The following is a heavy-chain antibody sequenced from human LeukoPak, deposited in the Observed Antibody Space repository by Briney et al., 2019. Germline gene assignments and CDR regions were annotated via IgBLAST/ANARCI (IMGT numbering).Heavy chain of an antibody. CDR1: GGSFSTYY. CDR3: ARGLGVANYYYYGMDV. J-gene: IGHJ6*02. V-gene: IGHV4-34*01. CDR2: INHSGST. Sequence: SETLSLTCAVYGGSFSTYYWSWIRQPPGKGLEWMGEINHSGSTNYNPSLKSRVTISVDTSKNQFSLKLSSVTSADTAVYYCARGLGVANYYYYGMDVWGQGTTVTVSS. D-gene: IGHD3-3*01.